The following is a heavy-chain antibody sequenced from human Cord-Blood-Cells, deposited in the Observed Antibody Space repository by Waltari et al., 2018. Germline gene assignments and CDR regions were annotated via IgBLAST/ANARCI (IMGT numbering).Heavy chain of an antibody. V-gene: IGHV4-34*01. CDR1: GGSFSGYY. CDR2: INHSGSN. CDR3: ARGGLEYFQH. Sequence: QVQLQQWGAGLLKPSETLSLTCAVYGGSFSGYYWSWIRQPPGKGLEWIGEINHSGSNTYNPSLKSRVTISVDTSKNQFSLKRSSVTAADTAVYYCARGGLEYFQHWGQGTLVTVSS. J-gene: IGHJ1*01.